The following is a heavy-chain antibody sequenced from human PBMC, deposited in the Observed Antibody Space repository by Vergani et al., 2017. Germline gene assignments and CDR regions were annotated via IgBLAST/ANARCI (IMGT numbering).Heavy chain of an antibody. CDR1: GGSLSSSSYY. V-gene: IGHV4-39*01. J-gene: IGHJ6*02. D-gene: IGHD2-21*02. CDR2: IYYSGST. CDR3: ARQYCGGDCYRPDYYYYGMDV. Sequence: QLQLQESGPGLVKPSETLSLTCTVSGGSLSSSSYYWGWIRQPPGKGLEWIGTIYYSGSTYYNPSLKSRVTISVDTSKNQFSLKLSSVTAADTAVYYCARQYCGGDCYRPDYYYYGMDVWGQGTTVTVSS.